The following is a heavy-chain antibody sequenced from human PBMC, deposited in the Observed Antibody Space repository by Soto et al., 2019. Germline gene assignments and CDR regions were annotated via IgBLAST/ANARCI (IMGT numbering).Heavy chain of an antibody. CDR1: GFTFSSYA. CDR2: ISGSGGST. J-gene: IGHJ4*02. D-gene: IGHD2-2*01. Sequence: GGSLRLSCAASGFTFSSYAMSWVRQAPGKGLEWVSAISGSGGSTYYADSVKGRFTISRDNSKNTLYLQMNSLRAEDTAVYYCAKEPFGYCISTSCYVVWGQGTLVTVSS. V-gene: IGHV3-23*01. CDR3: AKEPFGYCISTSCYVV.